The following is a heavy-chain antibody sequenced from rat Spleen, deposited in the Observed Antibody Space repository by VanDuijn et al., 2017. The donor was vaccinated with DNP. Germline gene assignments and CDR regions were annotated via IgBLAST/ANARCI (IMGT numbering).Heavy chain of an antibody. D-gene: IGHD3-1*01. J-gene: IGHJ1*01. V-gene: IGHV5-7*01. Sequence: EVQLVESGGDLVQPGRSLKLSCVASGFTFSYYWMTWIRQVPGKGLEWVATISYDGSSTYYRDSVKGRFTISRDNAKTTLYLQMDSLRSEDTATYYCARGSTSIYWFFDFWGPGTMVTVSS. CDR2: ISYDGSST. CDR3: ARGSTSIYWFFDF. CDR1: GFTFSYYW.